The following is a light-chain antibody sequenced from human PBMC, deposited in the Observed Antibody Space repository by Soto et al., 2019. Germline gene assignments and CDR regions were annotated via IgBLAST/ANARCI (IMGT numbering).Light chain of an antibody. Sequence: DKQMNQFPATLAACIRDGVTITCRASQSISSWLAWYQQKPVKAPKLLIYDASSLESGVPSRFSGSGSGTEFTLTISSLSPDDFATYYCQHANCYSEAFGQVCKVDI. CDR3: QHANCYSEA. CDR2: DAS. CDR1: QSISSW. J-gene: IGKJ1*01. V-gene: IGKV1-5*01.